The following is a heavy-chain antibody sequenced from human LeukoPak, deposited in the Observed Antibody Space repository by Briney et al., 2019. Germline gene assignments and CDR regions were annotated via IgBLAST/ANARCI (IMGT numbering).Heavy chain of an antibody. V-gene: IGHV3-53*01. CDR2: IYSGGST. D-gene: IGHD5-24*01. Sequence: GGSLRLSCAASGFTFNYAWMSWVRQVPGKGLEWVSVIYSGGSTYYADSVKGRFTISRDNSKNTLYLQMNSLRAEDTAVYYCARVSREMATIDYWGQGTLVTVSS. CDR3: ARVSREMATIDY. CDR1: GFTFNYAW. J-gene: IGHJ4*02.